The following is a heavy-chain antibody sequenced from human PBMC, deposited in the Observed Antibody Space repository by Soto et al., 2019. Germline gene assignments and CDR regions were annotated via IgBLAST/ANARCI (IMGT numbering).Heavy chain of an antibody. D-gene: IGHD3-3*01. CDR2: IWYDGSNK. V-gene: IGHV3-33*01. J-gene: IGHJ4*02. CDR1: GFTFSSYG. CDR3: ARDYDFWSGSLDY. Sequence: GGSLRLSCAASGFTFSSYGMHWVRQAPGKGLEWVAVIWYDGSNKYYADSVKGRFTISRDNSKNTLYLQMNSLRAEDTAVYYCARDYDFWSGSLDYWGQGTLVTVSS.